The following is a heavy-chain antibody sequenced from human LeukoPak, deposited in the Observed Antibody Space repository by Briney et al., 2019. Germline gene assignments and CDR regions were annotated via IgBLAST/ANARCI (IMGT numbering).Heavy chain of an antibody. V-gene: IGHV3-30*02. CDR1: GFTFSSYG. CDR2: IRYDGSNK. CDR3: ARGLAAPDH. D-gene: IGHD3-9*01. Sequence: PGGSLRLSCAASGFTFSSYGMHWVRQAPGKGLEWVAFIRYDGSNKYYADSVKGRFTISRDNAKNSLSLQMNTLRGEDTALYYCARGLAAPDHWGQGTLVTVSS. J-gene: IGHJ4*02.